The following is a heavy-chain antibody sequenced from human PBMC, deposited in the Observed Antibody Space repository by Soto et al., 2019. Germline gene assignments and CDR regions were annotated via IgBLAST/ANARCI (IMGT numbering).Heavy chain of an antibody. CDR3: ARDVDVTMIEVVRDYGMDV. J-gene: IGHJ6*02. Sequence: QVQLVQSGAEVKKPGSSVKVSCKASGGTFSSYAISWVRQAPGQGLEWMGGIIPIFGTANYAQKFQGRVTITADESTSTAYMELSSLRSEDTAVYYCARDVDVTMIEVVRDYGMDVWGQGTTVTVSS. V-gene: IGHV1-69*01. CDR1: GGTFSSYA. D-gene: IGHD3-22*01. CDR2: IIPIFGTA.